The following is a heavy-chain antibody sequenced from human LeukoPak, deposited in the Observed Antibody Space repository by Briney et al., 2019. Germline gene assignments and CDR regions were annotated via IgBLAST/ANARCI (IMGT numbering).Heavy chain of an antibody. CDR2: LYSGGLT. D-gene: IGHD6-19*01. CDR3: ASGGYSSGWYGSFDI. Sequence: SETLSLTCTVTGASISSSDYYWGWIRQPPGKGLEWIGSLYSGGLTYYNPSLKSRVTISVDTSKNQFSLKVTSVTAADTAVYSCASGGYSSGWYGSFDIWGQWTVVTVSS. J-gene: IGHJ3*02. V-gene: IGHV4-39*01. CDR1: GASISSSDYY.